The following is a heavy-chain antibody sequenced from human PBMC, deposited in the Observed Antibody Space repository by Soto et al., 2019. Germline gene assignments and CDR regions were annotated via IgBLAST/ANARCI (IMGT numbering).Heavy chain of an antibody. CDR2: ISYDGSNK. CDR1: GFTFSSYA. J-gene: IGHJ4*02. V-gene: IGHV3-30-3*01. D-gene: IGHD6-13*01. CDR3: ARAAGFDY. Sequence: GGSLRLSCAASGFTFSSYAMHLVRQAPGKGLEWVAVISYDGSNKYYADSVKGRFTISRDNSKNTLYLQMNSLRAEDTAVYYCARAAGFDYWGQGTLVTVSS.